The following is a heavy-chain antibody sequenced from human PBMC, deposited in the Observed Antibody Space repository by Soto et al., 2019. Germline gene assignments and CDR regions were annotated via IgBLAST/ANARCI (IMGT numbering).Heavy chain of an antibody. CDR1: GGTFSSYA. V-gene: IGHV1-69*13. CDR2: IIPIFGTA. J-gene: IGHJ6*02. Sequence: SVKVSCKASGGTFSSYAISWVRQAPGQGLEWMGGIIPIFGTANYAQKFQGRVTITADESTSTAYMELSSLRSEDTAVYYCARARGYGGNSYYYYGMDVWGQGTTVTVYS. D-gene: IGHD2-21*02. CDR3: ARARGYGGNSYYYYGMDV.